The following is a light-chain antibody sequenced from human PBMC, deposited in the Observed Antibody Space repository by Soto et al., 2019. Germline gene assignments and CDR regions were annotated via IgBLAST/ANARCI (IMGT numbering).Light chain of an antibody. CDR3: QQYDSSPRT. Sequence: ENVLRQCGGTLSLSPGERATLSCRASQTVSGSYVAWYQQKPGQTPRLLIYGASSRATGIPDRFSGSGSGTDFTLTISRLEPEDFAVYYCQQYDSSPRTFGQGTKVDIK. V-gene: IGKV3-20*01. CDR1: QTVSGSY. CDR2: GAS. J-gene: IGKJ1*01.